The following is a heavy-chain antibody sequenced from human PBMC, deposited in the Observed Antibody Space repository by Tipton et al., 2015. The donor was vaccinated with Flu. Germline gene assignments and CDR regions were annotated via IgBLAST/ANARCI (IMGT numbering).Heavy chain of an antibody. Sequence: SLRLSCAASGFTFSNYGMHWVRQAPGKGLEWVAFIRYDESNKSYADSVRGRFTISRDNSKNSLYLQMNSLRAEDTAVYYCARDKNLWDIWGQGTMVTVSS. CDR2: IRYDESNK. CDR3: ARDKNLWDI. V-gene: IGHV3-30*02. CDR1: GFTFSNYG. D-gene: IGHD2-21*01. J-gene: IGHJ3*02.